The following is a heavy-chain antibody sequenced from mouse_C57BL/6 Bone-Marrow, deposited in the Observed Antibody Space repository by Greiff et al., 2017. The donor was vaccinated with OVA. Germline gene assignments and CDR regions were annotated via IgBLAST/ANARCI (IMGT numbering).Heavy chain of an antibody. Sequence: QVQLQQPGAALVKPGASVKLSCKASGYTFTSYWMQWVKQRPGQGLEWIGEIDPSDSYTNYNQKFKGKATLTVDTSSSTAYMQLSSLTSEDSAVYYCASAAFAYWGQGTLVTVSA. CDR3: ASAAFAY. V-gene: IGHV1-50*01. J-gene: IGHJ3*01. CDR1: GYTFTSYW. CDR2: IDPSDSYT.